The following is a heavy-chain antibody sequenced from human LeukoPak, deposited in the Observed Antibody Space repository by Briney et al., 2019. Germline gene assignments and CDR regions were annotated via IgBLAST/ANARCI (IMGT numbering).Heavy chain of an antibody. CDR1: GFTFNNYW. CDR2: IRQDGSEK. V-gene: IGHV3-7*01. Sequence: PGGSLRLSCAASGFTFNNYWMMWVRQAPGKGLEWVANIRQDGSEKNYVDSVKGRFTISRDNAEVSLYLQMSSLRAEDSAVYYCATDRKVGTWDPRFDYWGQGTLVTVSS. J-gene: IGHJ4*02. D-gene: IGHD4-23*01. CDR3: ATDRKVGTWDPRFDY.